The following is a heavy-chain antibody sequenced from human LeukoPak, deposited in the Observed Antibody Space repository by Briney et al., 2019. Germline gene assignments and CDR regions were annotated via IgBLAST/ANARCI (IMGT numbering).Heavy chain of an antibody. CDR2: IYTSGST. CDR3: ARENYYDSSGYLNFDY. D-gene: IGHD3-22*01. Sequence: PSQTLSLTCTVSGGSISSGSYYWSWIRQPAGKGLEWIGRIYTSGSTNYNPSLKSRVTISVDTSKNQFPLKLSSVTAADTAVYYCARENYYDSSGYLNFDYWGQGTLVTVSS. CDR1: GGSISSGSYY. J-gene: IGHJ4*02. V-gene: IGHV4-61*02.